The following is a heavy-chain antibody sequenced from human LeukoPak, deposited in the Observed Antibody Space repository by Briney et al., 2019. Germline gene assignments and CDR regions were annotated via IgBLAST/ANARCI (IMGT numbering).Heavy chain of an antibody. D-gene: IGHD2-8*02. Sequence: GGSLRLSCAASGFTFSSFVMSWVRQAPGRGLEWVSSISGSGVYKYYTDSVKGRFTISRDNSKNTLYVQMNSLRAEDTAVYYCAKVSCTGGTCSSFDYWGQGTLVTVSS. CDR2: ISGSGVYK. V-gene: IGHV3-23*01. CDR3: AKVSCTGGTCSSFDY. CDR1: GFTFSSFV. J-gene: IGHJ4*02.